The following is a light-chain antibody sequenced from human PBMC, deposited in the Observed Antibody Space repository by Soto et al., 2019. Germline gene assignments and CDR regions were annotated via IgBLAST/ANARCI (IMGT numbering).Light chain of an antibody. CDR2: EVS. J-gene: IGLJ2*01. CDR3: SSYTSSSAWV. V-gene: IGLV2-18*02. Sequence: QSVLTQPPSVSGSPGQSVTISCTGTSSDVGSYNRVSWYQQPPGTAPKLMIYEVSNRPSGVPDRFSGSKSGNTASLTISGLQAEDEADYYCSSYTSSSAWVFSGGTKLTVL. CDR1: SSDVGSYNR.